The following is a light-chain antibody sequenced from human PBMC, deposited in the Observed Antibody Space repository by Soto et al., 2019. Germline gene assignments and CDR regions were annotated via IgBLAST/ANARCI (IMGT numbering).Light chain of an antibody. J-gene: IGKJ1*01. CDR3: QEYGFSRT. Sequence: EIVLTQSPGTLSLSPGERATLSCRANQSVSTTYLAWYQQTPGQAPRLLIYGASTRATGIPDRFSGSGSGTDFTLTVSRLEPEDSAVYCCQEYGFSRTFGQGTKVEIK. V-gene: IGKV3-20*01. CDR2: GAS. CDR1: QSVSTTY.